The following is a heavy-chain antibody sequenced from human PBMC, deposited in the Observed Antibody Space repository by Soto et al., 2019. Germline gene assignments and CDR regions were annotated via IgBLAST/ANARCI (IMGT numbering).Heavy chain of an antibody. V-gene: IGHV1-3*01. CDR3: ARGIATGQLDP. J-gene: IGHJ5*02. Sequence: QVQLVQSGAEVKKPGASMMLSCKASGYTFTTYTMNWVRQAPGQRLEWMGWINPVNGNTKSSQKFQDRVIITRDTSASTAYMELRSLRSEDTAVYYCARGIATGQLDPWGQGTLVIVSS. D-gene: IGHD6-13*01. CDR2: INPVNGNT. CDR1: GYTFTTYT.